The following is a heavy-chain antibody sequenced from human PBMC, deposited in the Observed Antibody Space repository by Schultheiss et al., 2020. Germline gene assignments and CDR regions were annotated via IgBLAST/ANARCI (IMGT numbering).Heavy chain of an antibody. V-gene: IGHV1-69*13. CDR2: IIPIFGTA. Sequence: SVKVSCKASGGTFSSYAISWVRQAPGQGLEWMGGIIPIFGTANYAQKFQGRVTITADESTSTAYMELSSLRSDDTAVYYCARTASSSFCGWFDPWGQGTLVTVSS. CDR3: ARTASSSFCGWFDP. CDR1: GGTFSSYA. D-gene: IGHD6-13*01. J-gene: IGHJ5*02.